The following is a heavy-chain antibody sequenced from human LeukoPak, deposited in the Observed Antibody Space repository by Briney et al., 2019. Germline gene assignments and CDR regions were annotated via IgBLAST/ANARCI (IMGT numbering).Heavy chain of an antibody. D-gene: IGHD2-2*01. V-gene: IGHV3-7*01. CDR2: IKQDGSEK. CDR1: GFTFSSYG. CDR3: ARDWAGPQPQFDY. J-gene: IGHJ4*02. Sequence: GGSLRLSCAASGFTFSSYGMSWVRQAPGKGLEWVANIKQDGSEKYYVDSVKGRFTISRDNAKNSLYLQMNSLRAEDTAVYYCARDWAGPQPQFDYWGQGTLVTVSS.